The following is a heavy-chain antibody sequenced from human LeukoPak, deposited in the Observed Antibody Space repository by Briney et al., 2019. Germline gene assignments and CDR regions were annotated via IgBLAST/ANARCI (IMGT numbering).Heavy chain of an antibody. J-gene: IGHJ3*02. CDR3: ARDEGNGYDLDAFDI. Sequence: GGSLRLSCAASGFTFCGYTMNSVRQAPGKGLEWVSYITSSSSTTYYADAVKGRFTISRDNDKNSLYMQMNSLRAEDTAVYYCARDEGNGYDLDAFDIWGQGTMVTVSS. D-gene: IGHD5-12*01. CDR1: GFTFCGYT. CDR2: ITSSSSTT. V-gene: IGHV3-48*01.